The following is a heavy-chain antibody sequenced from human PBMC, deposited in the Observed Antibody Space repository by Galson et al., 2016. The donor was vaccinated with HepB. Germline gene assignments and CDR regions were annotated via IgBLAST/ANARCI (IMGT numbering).Heavy chain of an antibody. J-gene: IGHJ5*02. CDR3: ATSNYCSKRCAAFDP. Sequence: SLRLSCAASGFTFSTYNMNWVRQAPGKGLEWVSTIDTCSTYIYYADSVKGRFTISRDNAKNSLYLQMSSLRAEDTAVYYCATSNYCSKRCAAFDPWGQGTLVTVSA. D-gene: IGHD2-2*01. CDR2: IDTCSTYI. V-gene: IGHV3-21*01. CDR1: GFTFSTYN.